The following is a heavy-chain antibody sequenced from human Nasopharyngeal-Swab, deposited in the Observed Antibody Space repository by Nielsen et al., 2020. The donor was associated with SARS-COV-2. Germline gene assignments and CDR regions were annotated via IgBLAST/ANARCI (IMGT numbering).Heavy chain of an antibody. V-gene: IGHV3-33*01. D-gene: IGHD2-15*01. Sequence: WIRQLPGKRLEWVALIWFDGSSTYYADSVKGRFTISRDNSKNTLYLQMNSLRAEDTAVYYCARALLPTLRTLYYYYYGMDVWGQGTTVTVSS. CDR2: IWFDGSST. CDR3: ARALLPTLRTLYYYYYGMDV. J-gene: IGHJ6*02.